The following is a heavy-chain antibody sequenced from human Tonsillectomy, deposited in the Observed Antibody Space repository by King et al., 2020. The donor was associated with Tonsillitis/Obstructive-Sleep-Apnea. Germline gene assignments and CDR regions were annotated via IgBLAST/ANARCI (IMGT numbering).Heavy chain of an antibody. CDR2: ISYDGSNK. D-gene: IGHD1-26*01. CDR3: AKDSGGSYYSGADY. CDR1: GFTFSSYG. V-gene: IGHV3-30*18. Sequence: HVQLVESGGGVVQPGRSLRLSCAASGFTFSSYGMHWVRQAPGKGLEWVAVISYDGSNKYYADSVKGRFTISRDNSKNTLYLQMNSLRAEDTAVYYCAKDSGGSYYSGADYWGQGNLVTVSS. J-gene: IGHJ4*02.